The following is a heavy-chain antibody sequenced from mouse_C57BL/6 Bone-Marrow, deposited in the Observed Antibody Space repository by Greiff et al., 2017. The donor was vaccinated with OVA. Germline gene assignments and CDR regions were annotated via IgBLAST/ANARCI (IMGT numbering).Heavy chain of an antibody. D-gene: IGHD2-1*01. Sequence: QVQLQQSGPGLVQPSQSLSITCTVSGFSLTSYGVHWVRQSPGKGLEWLGVIWSGGSTDYNAAFISRLSISKDNSKSQVFFKMNSLQADDTAIYYCARNRNYGNYVVYLDYWGQGTTLTVSS. V-gene: IGHV2-2*01. CDR2: IWSGGST. J-gene: IGHJ2*01. CDR1: GFSLTSYG. CDR3: ARNRNYGNYVVYLDY.